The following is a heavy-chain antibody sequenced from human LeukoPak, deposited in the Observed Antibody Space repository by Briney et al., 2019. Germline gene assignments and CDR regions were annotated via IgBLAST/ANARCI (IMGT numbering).Heavy chain of an antibody. D-gene: IGHD1-26*01. J-gene: IGHJ4*02. CDR3: ARGSGSFSGGFDY. Sequence: PGGSLRLSCAASGFTFSSYGMHWVRQTPGKGLEWVAIIWSDGGNKYYADSVKGRFTISRDNSKNTLYLQMNSLRAEDTAVYYCARGSGSFSGGFDYWGQGTLVTVSS. CDR1: GFTFSSYG. V-gene: IGHV3-33*01. CDR2: IWSDGGNK.